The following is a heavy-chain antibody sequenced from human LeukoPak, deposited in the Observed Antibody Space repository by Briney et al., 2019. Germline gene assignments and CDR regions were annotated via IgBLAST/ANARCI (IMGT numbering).Heavy chain of an antibody. CDR3: ARVGVVYCSSTSCPKAPTNYYYYGMDV. Sequence: ASVKVSCKASGGTFSSYAISWVRQAPGQGLEWMGGIIPIFGTANDAQKFQGRVTITADESTSTAYMELSSLRSEDTAVYYCARVGVVYCSSTSCPKAPTNYYYYGMDVWGKGTTVTVSS. D-gene: IGHD2-2*01. CDR2: IIPIFGTA. CDR1: GGTFSSYA. V-gene: IGHV1-69*01. J-gene: IGHJ6*04.